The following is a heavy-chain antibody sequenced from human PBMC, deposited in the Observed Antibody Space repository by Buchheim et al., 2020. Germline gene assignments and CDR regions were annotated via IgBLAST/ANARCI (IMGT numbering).Heavy chain of an antibody. J-gene: IGHJ6*02. V-gene: IGHV3-23*01. CDR3: AKDINIMVQGPSDV. Sequence: EVQLLESGGGLVQPGGSLRLSCAASGFTFSSYAMSWVRQAPGKGLEWVSAISGSGAATYYADSVQGRFTISRDNSKNTLYLQMNSLRVEDTAVYYCAKDINIMVQGPSDVWGQGTT. CDR2: ISGSGAAT. CDR1: GFTFSSYA. D-gene: IGHD3-10*01.